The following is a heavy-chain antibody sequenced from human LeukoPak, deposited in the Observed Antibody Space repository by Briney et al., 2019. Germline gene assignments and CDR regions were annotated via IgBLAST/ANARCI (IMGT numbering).Heavy chain of an antibody. CDR1: GGSISSGNYY. Sequence: SQTLSLTCTVSGGSISSGNYYWSWIRQPPGKGLEWIGHIFYSGSTYYNPSPKSRVTISVDTSKNQFSLKLSSVTAADTAVYYCARDYSNYAGIDYWGQGTLVTVSS. V-gene: IGHV4-30-4*08. CDR3: ARDYSNYAGIDY. CDR2: IFYSGST. D-gene: IGHD4-11*01. J-gene: IGHJ4*02.